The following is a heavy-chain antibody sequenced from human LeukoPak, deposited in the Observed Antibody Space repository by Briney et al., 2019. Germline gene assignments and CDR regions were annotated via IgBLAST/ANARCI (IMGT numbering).Heavy chain of an antibody. CDR3: VKDGGYSGCETFGY. D-gene: IGHD1-26*01. CDR1: GFTFSRYA. Sequence: GGSLRLSCSASGFTFSRYAMHWVRQAPGKGLEYVSAISSNGGSTYYADSVKGRFTISRDNSKNTLYLQMSSLRAEDTAVYYCVKDGGYSGCETFGYWGQGTLVTVSS. CDR2: ISSNGGST. V-gene: IGHV3-64D*06. J-gene: IGHJ4*02.